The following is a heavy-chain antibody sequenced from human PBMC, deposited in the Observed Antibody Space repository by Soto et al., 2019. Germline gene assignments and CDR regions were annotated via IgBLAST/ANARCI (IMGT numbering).Heavy chain of an antibody. CDR2: ISSDGNNK. V-gene: IGHV3-30-3*01. J-gene: IGHJ3*02. CDR3: AKVYSSGWSYAFDI. D-gene: IGHD6-19*01. CDR1: GFTFSSYA. Sequence: QGQLVESGGGVVQPGRSLRLSCVASGFTFSSYAMHWVRQAPGKGLEWVTVISSDGNNKYYADSVKGRFTISRDNSKNTLYLQMNSLKTEDTAVYFCAKVYSSGWSYAFDIWGQGTMVTVSS.